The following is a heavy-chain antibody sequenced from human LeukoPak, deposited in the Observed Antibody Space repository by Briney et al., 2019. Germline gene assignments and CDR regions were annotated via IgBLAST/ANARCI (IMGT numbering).Heavy chain of an antibody. CDR2: IYYSGST. CDR1: GGSISSYY. Sequence: SETLSLTCTVSGGSISSYYWSWIRQPPGKGLEWIGYIYYSGSTNYNPSLKSRVTISVDTSKNQFSLKLSSVTPADTAVYYCARRARWFDPWGQGTLVTVSS. CDR3: ARRARWFDP. V-gene: IGHV4-59*01. J-gene: IGHJ5*02.